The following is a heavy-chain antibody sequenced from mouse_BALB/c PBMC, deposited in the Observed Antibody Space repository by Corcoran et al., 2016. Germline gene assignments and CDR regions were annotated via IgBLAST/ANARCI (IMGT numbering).Heavy chain of an antibody. CDR3: ARRSQTGDYFDY. CDR1: GVSLSTSGMG. J-gene: IGHJ2*01. CDR2: IWWYDDK. Sequence: QVTLEESGPGLLKPSQTLSLTCLFSGVSLSTSGMGVGWIRQPSGTGLEWLAQIWWYDDKYYNPSLKSQDTMSKDTSRNQVFPKITSVDTADTATYYCARRSQTGDYFDYLGQGTTLTVSS. V-gene: IGHV8-8*01. D-gene: IGHD4-1*01.